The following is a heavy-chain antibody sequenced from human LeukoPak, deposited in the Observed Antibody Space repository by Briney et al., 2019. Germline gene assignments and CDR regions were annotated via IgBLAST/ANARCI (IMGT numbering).Heavy chain of an antibody. D-gene: IGHD2-2*01. Sequence: GGSLRLSCAASGFTFSSYSMNWVRQAPGKGLEWVSYISSSSGTIYYADSVKGRFTISRDNAKNSLYLQMNSLRAEDTAVYYCARDAEYYCSSTSCLTKPFDYWGQGTLVTVSS. CDR2: ISSSSGTI. J-gene: IGHJ4*02. CDR3: ARDAEYYCSSTSCLTKPFDY. V-gene: IGHV3-48*01. CDR1: GFTFSSYS.